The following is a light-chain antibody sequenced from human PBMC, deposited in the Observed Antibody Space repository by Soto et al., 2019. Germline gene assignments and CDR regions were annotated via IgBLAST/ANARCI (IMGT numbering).Light chain of an antibody. J-gene: IGLJ1*01. CDR1: SSDVGDYNS. CDR3: CSYVGGYSYV. CDR2: DVS. V-gene: IGLV2-11*01. Sequence: QSALTQPRSVSGSPGQSVTVPCIGTSSDVGDYNSVSWYQQHPGKAPKLMIYDVSKRPSGVPDRFSGSKSGNTASLTISGLQAEDEADYYCCSYVGGYSYVFXIGTKVTVL.